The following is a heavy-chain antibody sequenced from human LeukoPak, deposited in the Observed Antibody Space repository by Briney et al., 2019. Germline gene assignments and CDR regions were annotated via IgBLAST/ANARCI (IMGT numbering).Heavy chain of an antibody. Sequence: SETLSLTCTVSGGSISSSTYYWGWIRQPPGKGLEWIGSRYYSVTTYYNPSLKSRVTISEDTSKNQFSLKLSSVTAADTAVYYCARMYSSSDPFDYGGQGTLVTVSS. CDR1: GGSISSSTYY. CDR3: ARMYSSSDPFDY. D-gene: IGHD6-13*01. V-gene: IGHV4-39*01. J-gene: IGHJ4*02. CDR2: RYYSVTT.